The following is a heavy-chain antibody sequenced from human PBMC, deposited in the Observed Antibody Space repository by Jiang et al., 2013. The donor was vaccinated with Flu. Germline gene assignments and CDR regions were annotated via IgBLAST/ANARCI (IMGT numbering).Heavy chain of an antibody. J-gene: IGHJ6*02. CDR2: ISGSGGST. CDR3: AKQYYDFWSGYYYYYYYYGMDV. CDR1: GFTFSSYA. V-gene: IGHV3-23*01. D-gene: IGHD3-3*01. Sequence: VQLLESGGGLVQPGGSLRLSCAASGFTFSSYAMSWVRQAPGKGLEWVSAISGSGGSTYYADSVKGRFTISRDNSKNTLYLQMNSLRAEDTAVYYCAKQYYDFWSGYYYYYYYYGMDVWGQGTT.